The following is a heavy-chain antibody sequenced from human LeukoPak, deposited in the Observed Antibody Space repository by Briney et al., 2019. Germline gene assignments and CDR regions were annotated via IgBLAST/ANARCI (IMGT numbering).Heavy chain of an antibody. V-gene: IGHV3-7*01. Sequence: GSLTLSCAASEFTLSIYWMSWVRQAPGEGLEWVANVNQDGSSIYYVDSVKGRFTISRDNAKNTLYLQMNSLRAEDTAVYYCAREERAYYYDSSGYPDYWGQGTLVTVSS. D-gene: IGHD3-22*01. J-gene: IGHJ4*02. CDR2: VNQDGSSI. CDR3: AREERAYYYDSSGYPDY. CDR1: EFTLSIYW.